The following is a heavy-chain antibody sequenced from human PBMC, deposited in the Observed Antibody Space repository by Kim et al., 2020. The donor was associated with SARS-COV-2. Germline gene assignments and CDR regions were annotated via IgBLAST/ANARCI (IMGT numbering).Heavy chain of an antibody. Sequence: SVKVSCKASGGTFSSYAISWVRQAPGQGLEWMGGIIPIFGTANYAQKFQGRVTITADESTSTAYMELSSLRSEDTAVYYCASPEPGIAVAGPLYGMDVWGQGTTVTVSS. CDR3: ASPEPGIAVAGPLYGMDV. CDR1: GGTFSSYA. D-gene: IGHD6-19*01. V-gene: IGHV1-69*13. J-gene: IGHJ6*02. CDR2: IIPIFGTA.